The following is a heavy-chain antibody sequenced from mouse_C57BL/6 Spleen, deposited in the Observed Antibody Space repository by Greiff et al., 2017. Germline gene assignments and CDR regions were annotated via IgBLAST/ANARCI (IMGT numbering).Heavy chain of an antibody. D-gene: IGHD1-1*01. V-gene: IGHV1-52*01. J-gene: IGHJ2*01. CDR3: ARLYGFGTTVVASDY. CDR2: IDPSDSET. CDR1: GYTFTSYW. Sequence: VQLQQPGAELVRPGSSVKLSCKASGYTFTSYWMHWVKQRPIQGLEWIGNIDPSDSETHYNQKFKDKATLTVDKSSSTAYMQLSSLTSEDSAVYYCARLYGFGTTVVASDYWGQGTTLTGSS.